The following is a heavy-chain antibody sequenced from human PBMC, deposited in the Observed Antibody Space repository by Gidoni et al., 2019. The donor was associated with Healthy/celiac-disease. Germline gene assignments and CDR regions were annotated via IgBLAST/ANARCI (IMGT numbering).Heavy chain of an antibody. CDR3: ARRWYYYDSSRYDAFDI. Sequence: STYYNPSLKSRVTISVDTSKNQFSLKLSSVTAADTAVYYCARRWYYYDSSRYDAFDIWGQGTMVTVSS. V-gene: IGHV4-39*01. J-gene: IGHJ3*02. D-gene: IGHD3-22*01. CDR2: ST.